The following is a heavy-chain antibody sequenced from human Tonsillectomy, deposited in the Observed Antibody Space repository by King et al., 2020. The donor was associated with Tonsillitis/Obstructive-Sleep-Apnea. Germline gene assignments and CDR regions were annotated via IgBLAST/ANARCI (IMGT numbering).Heavy chain of an antibody. J-gene: IGHJ3*02. CDR2: IYHSGST. D-gene: IGHD6-19*01. CDR3: TRGNSSGWSDDAFHI. Sequence: QLQESGPGLVKPSGTLSLTCAVSGGSISSSNWWSWLRQPPGKGRGWSGEIYHSGSTNYNPTPKRRVSMSVDKSKNQFALKVNSVTAADTAGYYCTRGNSSGWSDDAFHIWGQGTMVTVSS. CDR1: GGSISSSNW. V-gene: IGHV4-4*02.